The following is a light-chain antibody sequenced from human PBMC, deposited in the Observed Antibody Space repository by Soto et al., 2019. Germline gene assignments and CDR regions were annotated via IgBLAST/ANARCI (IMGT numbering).Light chain of an antibody. CDR3: QQSYSIPVT. V-gene: IGKV1-39*01. Sequence: DIQMTPSPSSLSASVGDRVTITCRASQSISRYLNWYQQKPGKAPKLLIYAASSLQSGVPSTFSGSGSGTDFTLTISRLQPEDFATYYCQQSYSIPVTFGQGTKVEIK. J-gene: IGKJ1*01. CDR1: QSISRY. CDR2: AAS.